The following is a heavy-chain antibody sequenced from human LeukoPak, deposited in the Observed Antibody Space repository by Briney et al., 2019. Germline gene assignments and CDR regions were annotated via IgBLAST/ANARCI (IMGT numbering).Heavy chain of an antibody. CDR2: ISWNSGSI. D-gene: IGHD6-13*01. CDR1: GFTFDDYA. V-gene: IGHV3-9*01. CDR3: AKVPKQQLAYWYFDI. Sequence: GGSLRLSCADSGFTFDDYAMHWVRQAPGKGLEWVSGISWNSGSIGYADSVKGRFTISRDNAKNSLYLQMNSLRAEDTALYYCAKVPKQQLAYWYFDIWGRGTLVTVSS. J-gene: IGHJ2*01.